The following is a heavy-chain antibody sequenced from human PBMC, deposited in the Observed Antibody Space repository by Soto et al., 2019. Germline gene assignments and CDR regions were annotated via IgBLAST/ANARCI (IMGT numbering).Heavy chain of an antibody. V-gene: IGHV1-69*02. D-gene: IGHD3-22*01. J-gene: IGHJ4*02. Sequence: SVKVSCKASGGTFSSYTISWVRQAPGQGLEWMGRIIPILGIANYAQKFQGRVTITADKSTSTAYMELSSLRSEDTAVYYCARRGSHYYDSSWFDYWGQGTLVNVSS. CDR3: ARRGSHYYDSSWFDY. CDR1: GGTFSSYT. CDR2: IIPILGIA.